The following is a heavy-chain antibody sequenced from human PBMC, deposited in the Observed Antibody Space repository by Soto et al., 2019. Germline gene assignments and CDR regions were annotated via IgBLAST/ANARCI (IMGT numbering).Heavy chain of an antibody. Sequence: ASVKVSCKASGYTFTSYGISWVRQAPGQGLEWMGWISAYNGNTNYAQKLQGRVTMTTDTSTSTAYMELRSLRSDDTAVYYCARATPLYYYYYYYMDVWGKGTTVTVSS. CDR2: ISAYNGNT. D-gene: IGHD2-15*01. CDR1: GYTFTSYG. CDR3: ARATPLYYYYYYYMDV. V-gene: IGHV1-18*01. J-gene: IGHJ6*03.